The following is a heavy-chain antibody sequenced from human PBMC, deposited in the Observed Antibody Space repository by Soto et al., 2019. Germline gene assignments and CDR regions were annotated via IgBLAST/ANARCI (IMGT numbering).Heavy chain of an antibody. Sequence: PGGSLRLSCAASGFTFSSYDMHWVRQATGKGLEWVSAIGTAGDTYYPGSVKGRFTIPRENAKNSLYLQMNSMRAGDTAVYYCARGFPSSGYDSTYYYYGMDVWGQGTTVTVSS. J-gene: IGHJ6*02. V-gene: IGHV3-13*01. D-gene: IGHD5-12*01. CDR3: ARGFPSSGYDSTYYYYGMDV. CDR2: IGTAGDT. CDR1: GFTFSSYD.